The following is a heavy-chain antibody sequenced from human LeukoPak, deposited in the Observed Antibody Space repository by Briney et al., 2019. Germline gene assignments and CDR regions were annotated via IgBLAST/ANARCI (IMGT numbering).Heavy chain of an antibody. Sequence: ASVTVSFKASGYTFTDYYMHWVRQAPGQGREWMGWINPNSGGTNYAQKFQGRVTMTRDTSISTAYMELSRLRSDDTAVYYCARYYSNWFDHWGQGTLVTVSS. J-gene: IGHJ5*02. CDR3: ARYYSNWFDH. D-gene: IGHD4-11*01. CDR2: INPNSGGT. CDR1: GYTFTDYY. V-gene: IGHV1-2*02.